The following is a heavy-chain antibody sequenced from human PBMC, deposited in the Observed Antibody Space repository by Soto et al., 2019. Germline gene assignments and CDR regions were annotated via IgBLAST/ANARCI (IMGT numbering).Heavy chain of an antibody. D-gene: IGHD6-6*01. Sequence: QVQLVESGGGVVQPGRSLRLSCAASGFTFSSYAMHWVRQAPGKGLEWVAVISYDGRNKYYADYVKGRFTISRDNSKNTLYLQMNSLRAEDTAVYYCARDGPIPTREQLVRWFDPWGQGTLVTVSS. CDR1: GFTFSSYA. V-gene: IGHV3-30*04. CDR3: ARDGPIPTREQLVRWFDP. CDR2: ISYDGRNK. J-gene: IGHJ5*02.